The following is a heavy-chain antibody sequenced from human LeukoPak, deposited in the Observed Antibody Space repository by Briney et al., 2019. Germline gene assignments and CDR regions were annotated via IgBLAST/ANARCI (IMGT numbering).Heavy chain of an antibody. CDR1: GFTFSNSA. Sequence: GGSLRLSCAASGFTFSNSAMSWVRQAPGKGLEWVSPLSGSGITTYYADSVKGRFTISRDNSKNTLYLQKNSLRAEDTAVYYCAKGIYSSGWSYFDYWGHGTLVTVSS. V-gene: IGHV3-23*01. J-gene: IGHJ4*01. CDR3: AKGIYSSGWSYFDY. CDR2: LSGSGITT. D-gene: IGHD6-19*01.